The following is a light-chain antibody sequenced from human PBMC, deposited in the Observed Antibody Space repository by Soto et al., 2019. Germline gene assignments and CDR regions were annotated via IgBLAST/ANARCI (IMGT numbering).Light chain of an antibody. J-gene: IGKJ1*01. V-gene: IGKV3-15*01. CDR3: QQYFNWPLTWT. Sequence: VLTQSPATLSVSAGGTVTLSCRASQSIRTNVAWYQQIPGQAPRLLVYGASTRATGVPARFSGSGSGFDFTLTISSLQSEDSAFYYCQQYFNWPLTWTFGPGTKV. CDR1: QSIRTN. CDR2: GAS.